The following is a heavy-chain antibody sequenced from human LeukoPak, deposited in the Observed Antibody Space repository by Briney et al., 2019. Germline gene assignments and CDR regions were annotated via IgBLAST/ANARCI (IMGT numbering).Heavy chain of an antibody. CDR2: INPNSGGT. V-gene: IGHV1-2*06. D-gene: IGHD5-18*01. CDR3: ARGNNYGHDY. Sequence: ASVKVSCKASGYTFTAYSMHWVRQAPGQGLEWMGRINPNSGGTNYAQKFQGRVTMTRDTPISTAYMELSRLRSDDTAVYYCARGNNYGHDYWGQGTLVTVSS. CDR1: GYTFTAYS. J-gene: IGHJ4*02.